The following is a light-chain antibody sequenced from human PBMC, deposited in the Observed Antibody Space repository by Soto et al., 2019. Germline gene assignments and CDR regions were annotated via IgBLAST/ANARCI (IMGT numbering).Light chain of an antibody. J-gene: IGLJ2*01. V-gene: IGLV2-8*01. Sequence: QSALTQPPSASGSPGQSVTISCAGTSSDVGGYNLVSWYQQHPGKAPKLMIYEVIKRPSGVPDRFSGSKSGNTASLTVSGLHAEDEADYYCSSYSGSDNFVVFGGGTKHTVL. CDR1: SSDVGGYNL. CDR3: SSYSGSDNFVV. CDR2: EVI.